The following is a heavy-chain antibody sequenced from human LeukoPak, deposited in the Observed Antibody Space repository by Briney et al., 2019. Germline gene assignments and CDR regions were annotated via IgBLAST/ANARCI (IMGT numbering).Heavy chain of an antibody. CDR2: ISLYNDDT. Sequence: ASVKVSCKASGYTFTSYGISWVRQAPGQGLEWVGWISLYNDDTNYAQKLQGRVTMTTDTSTSTAYMDLRNLRSDDTAVYYCARSKYYYGSGSPFDPWGQGTLVTVSS. CDR3: ARSKYYYGSGSPFDP. D-gene: IGHD3-10*01. J-gene: IGHJ5*02. CDR1: GYTFTSYG. V-gene: IGHV1-18*01.